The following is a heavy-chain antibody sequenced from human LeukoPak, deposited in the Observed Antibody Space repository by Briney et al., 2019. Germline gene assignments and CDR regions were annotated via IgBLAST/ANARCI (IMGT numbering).Heavy chain of an antibody. D-gene: IGHD1-26*01. Sequence: PSETLSLTCTVSGGSISSYYWSWIRQPAGKGLEWIGRIYTSGSTNYNASLKSRVSMSVDTSKNQFSLKLSSVTAADTAVFYCVRGNSGSYREFDYWGQGTLVTVSS. CDR3: VRGNSGSYREFDY. CDR1: GGSISSYY. CDR2: IYTSGST. V-gene: IGHV4-4*07. J-gene: IGHJ4*02.